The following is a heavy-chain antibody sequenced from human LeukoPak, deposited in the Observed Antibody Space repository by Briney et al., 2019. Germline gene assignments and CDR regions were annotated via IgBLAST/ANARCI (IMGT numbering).Heavy chain of an antibody. CDR1: GYTFTSYG. V-gene: IGHV1-69*04. D-gene: IGHD3-16*01. Sequence: SVKVSCKASGYTFTSYGISWVRQAPGQGLEWMGRIIPILGIANYAQKFQGRVTITADKSTSTAYMELSSLRSEDTAVYYCARGGKQRVSHAFDIWGQGTMVTVSS. J-gene: IGHJ3*02. CDR3: ARGGKQRVSHAFDI. CDR2: IIPILGIA.